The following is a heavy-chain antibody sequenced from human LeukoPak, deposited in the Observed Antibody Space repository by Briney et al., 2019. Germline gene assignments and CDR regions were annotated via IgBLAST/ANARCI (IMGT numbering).Heavy chain of an antibody. J-gene: IGHJ3*02. CDR3: SRDVEGGSFDN. Sequence: PGGSLRLSCAASGFTFSRFWMKWVRQAPGRGLEWVANIDQSGGRNNYVDSVKGRFTISRDNAKNSLFLEMSSLRADATSVYFWSRDVEGGSFDNWGQGTTVTVSS. D-gene: IGHD3-16*01. CDR1: GFTFSRFW. V-gene: IGHV3-7*05. CDR2: IDQSGGRN.